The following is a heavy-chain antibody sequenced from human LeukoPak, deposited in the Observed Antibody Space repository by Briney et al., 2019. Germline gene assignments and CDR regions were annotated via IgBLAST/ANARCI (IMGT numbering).Heavy chain of an antibody. J-gene: IGHJ4*02. Sequence: GSSVKVSCKASGGTFSSYAISWVRQAPGQGLEWMGGIIPIFGAANYAQKFQGRVTITADESTSTAYMELSSLRSEDTAVYYCASRGGAYCSSTSCYTWYFDYWGQGTLVTVSS. V-gene: IGHV1-69*01. CDR1: GGTFSSYA. CDR2: IIPIFGAA. CDR3: ASRGGAYCSSTSCYTWYFDY. D-gene: IGHD2-2*02.